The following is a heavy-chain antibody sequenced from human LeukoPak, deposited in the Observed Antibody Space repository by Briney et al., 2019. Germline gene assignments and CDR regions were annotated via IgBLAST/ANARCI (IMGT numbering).Heavy chain of an antibody. D-gene: IGHD3-22*01. CDR3: APNYDDSSGYFDY. J-gene: IGHJ4*02. V-gene: IGHV4-39*01. CDR2: IYYSGST. Sequence: SETLSLTCTVSGGSISSSSYYWGWIRQPPGKGLEWIGSIYYSGSTYYNPSLKSRVTISVDTSKNQFSLKLSSVTAADTAVYYCAPNYDDSSGYFDYWGQGTLVTVSS. CDR1: GGSISSSSYY.